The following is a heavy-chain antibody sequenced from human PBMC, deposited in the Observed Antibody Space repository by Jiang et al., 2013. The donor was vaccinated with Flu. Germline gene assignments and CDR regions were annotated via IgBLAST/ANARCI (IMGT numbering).Heavy chain of an antibody. CDR3: ATGDYTSSPFDY. CDR2: INPSGTT. J-gene: IGHJ4*02. D-gene: IGHD5-12*01. Sequence: WSWLARPXGRAWSGIGDINPSGTTKYNPSLKSRVAISIDTSKYQFSLNLRSVTAADTAVYYCATGDYTSSPFDYWGQGTLVTVSS. V-gene: IGHV4-34*01.